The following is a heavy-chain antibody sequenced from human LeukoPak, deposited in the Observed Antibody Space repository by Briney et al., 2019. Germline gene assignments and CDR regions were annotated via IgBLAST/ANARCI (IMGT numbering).Heavy chain of an antibody. CDR1: GGSISTSSGYY. CDR3: ATFSYSLGWSDS. D-gene: IGHD2/OR15-2a*01. CDR2: IYYSGST. V-gene: IGHV4-39*01. Sequence: SETLSLTCTVSGGSISTSSGYYWGCIRQPPGKVLEWIGSIYYSGSTFYNPSLEGRATISVDTPKNQFSLQLRSVTAADTALYYCATFSYSLGWSDSWGQGSLVTVSS. J-gene: IGHJ5*01.